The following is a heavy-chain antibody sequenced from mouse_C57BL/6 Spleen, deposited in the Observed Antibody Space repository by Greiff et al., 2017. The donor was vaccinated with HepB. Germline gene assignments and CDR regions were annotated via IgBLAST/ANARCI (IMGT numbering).Heavy chain of an antibody. V-gene: IGHV1-26*01. D-gene: IGHD3-2*02. CDR1: GYTFTDYY. CDR2: INPNNGGT. CDR3: ARSPLDSSGYVWFAY. Sequence: VQLQQSGPELVKPGASVKISCKASGYTFTDYYMNWVKQSHGKSLEWIGDINPNNGGTSYNQKFKGKATLTVDKSSSTAYMELRSLTSEYSAVYYCARSPLDSSGYVWFAYWGQGTLVTVSA. J-gene: IGHJ3*01.